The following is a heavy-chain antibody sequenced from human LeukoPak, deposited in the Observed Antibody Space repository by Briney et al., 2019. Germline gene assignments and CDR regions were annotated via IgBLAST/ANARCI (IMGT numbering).Heavy chain of an antibody. Sequence: GASVKVSCKASGGTFSSYAISWVRQAPGQGLEWMGGIIPIFGTANYAQKFQGRVTITADESTSTAYMELSSLRSEDTAVYYCARAYYYDSSGYPDYWGQGTLVTVSS. CDR2: IIPIFGTA. CDR1: GGTFSSYA. J-gene: IGHJ4*02. CDR3: ARAYYYDSSGYPDY. V-gene: IGHV1-69*13. D-gene: IGHD3-22*01.